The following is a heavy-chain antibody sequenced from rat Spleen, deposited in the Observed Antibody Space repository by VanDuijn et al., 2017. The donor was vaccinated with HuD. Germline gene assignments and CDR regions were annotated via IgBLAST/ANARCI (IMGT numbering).Heavy chain of an antibody. CDR2: IGIGNHNT. J-gene: IGHJ2*01. Sequence: EVQLVESGGGLVHPGRSLKLSCVASGFTFSNYGMAWVRQAPTKGLEWVASIGIGNHNTYYRDSVKGRFTISRENAENTLYLQMNSLRSEDTATYYCARHRGMMVVITPFDYWGQGVMVTVSS. CDR1: GFTFSNYG. D-gene: IGHD1-12*02. V-gene: IGHV5S13*01. CDR3: ARHRGMMVVITPFDY.